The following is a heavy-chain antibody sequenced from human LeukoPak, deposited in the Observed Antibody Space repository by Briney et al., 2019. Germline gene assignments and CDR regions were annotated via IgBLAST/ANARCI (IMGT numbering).Heavy chain of an antibody. Sequence: PGGSLRLSCAASGFTFSSYAMSWVCQAPGKGLEWVSAISGSGGSTYYADSVKGRFTISRDNSKNTLYLQMNSLRAEDTAVYYCAKGVCSGGSCYQPPFDYWGQGTLVTVSS. D-gene: IGHD2-15*01. J-gene: IGHJ4*02. CDR2: ISGSGGST. V-gene: IGHV3-23*01. CDR1: GFTFSSYA. CDR3: AKGVCSGGSCYQPPFDY.